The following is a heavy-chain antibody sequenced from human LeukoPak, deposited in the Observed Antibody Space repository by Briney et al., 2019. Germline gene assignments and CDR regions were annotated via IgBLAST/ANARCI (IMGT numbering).Heavy chain of an antibody. V-gene: IGHV4-59*12. CDR3: ARGDYGDYGAFDI. J-gene: IGHJ3*02. CDR1: GGSISSYY. CDR2: INYSGSN. Sequence: NPSETLSLTCTVSGGSISSYYWSWIRQPPGKGLEWIGYINYSGSNNYNPSLKSRVTISVDTSKNQFSLKLSSVTAADTAVYYCARGDYGDYGAFDIWGQGTMVTVSS. D-gene: IGHD4-17*01.